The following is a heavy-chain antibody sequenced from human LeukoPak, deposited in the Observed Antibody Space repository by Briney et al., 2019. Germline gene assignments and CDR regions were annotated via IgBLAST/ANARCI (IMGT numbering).Heavy chain of an antibody. J-gene: IGHJ1*01. Sequence: ASVKVSCKASGYTFTGYYMHWVRQAPGQGLEWMGWINPNSGGTNYAQKFQGRVTMTRDTSISTAYMELSRLRSDDTAVYYCARDSSSGWYAYFQHWGQGTLVTVSS. V-gene: IGHV1-2*02. CDR1: GYTFTGYY. D-gene: IGHD6-19*01. CDR2: INPNSGGT. CDR3: ARDSSSGWYAYFQH.